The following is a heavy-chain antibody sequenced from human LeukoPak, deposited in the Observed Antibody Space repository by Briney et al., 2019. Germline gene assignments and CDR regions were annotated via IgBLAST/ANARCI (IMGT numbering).Heavy chain of an antibody. V-gene: IGHV3-7*01. Sequence: GGSLRLPCAASGFTFSDYWMNWVRQAPGKGLEWVANINQDGSAKYYVDSVKGRFTFSRDNAMNSLFLQMNSLRAEDTAVYYCARDVHGGAFDYWGQGTLVTVSS. J-gene: IGHJ4*02. CDR3: ARDVHGGAFDY. CDR2: INQDGSAK. D-gene: IGHD4-23*01. CDR1: GFTFSDYW.